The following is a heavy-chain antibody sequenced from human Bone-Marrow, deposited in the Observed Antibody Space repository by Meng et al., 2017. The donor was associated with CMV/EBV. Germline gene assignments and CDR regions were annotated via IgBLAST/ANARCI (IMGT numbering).Heavy chain of an antibody. D-gene: IGHD3-10*01. CDR3: AKDSHGAYYSGAGCYYEV. CDR1: GCSFDDYA. CDR2: ISWNSGSV. V-gene: IGHV3-9*01. J-gene: IGHJ4*02. Sequence: LKVSRAGSGCSFDDYAMHWLRQAPGKGLEWVAGISWNSGSVGYADSVKGRFTISRDNATNSLYLQMNSLRPEDTALYFCAKDSHGAYYSGAGCYYEVWGQGTQVTVPS.